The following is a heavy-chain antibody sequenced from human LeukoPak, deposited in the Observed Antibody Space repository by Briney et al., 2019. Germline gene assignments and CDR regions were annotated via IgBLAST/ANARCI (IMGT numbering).Heavy chain of an antibody. D-gene: IGHD1-26*01. V-gene: IGHV4-59*08. CDR3: ARIVGATRD. CDR2: ISYSGST. J-gene: IGHJ4*02. CDR1: DDSFNSHY. Sequence: SETLSLTCTVSDDSFNSHYWTWIRQPPGKGLEWIGYISYSGSTNYNPSLKSRVTISVDTSKNQFSLKLSSVTAADTAVYYCARIVGATRDWGQGTLVTVSS.